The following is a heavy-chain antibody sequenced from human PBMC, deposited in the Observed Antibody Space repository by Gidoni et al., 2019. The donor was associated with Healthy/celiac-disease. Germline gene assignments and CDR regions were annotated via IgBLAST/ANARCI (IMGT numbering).Heavy chain of an antibody. Sequence: EVQLVESGGGLVQPGGSLRLSFSASGFPFSSYWMIWVRQAPGKGLEWVANIKQDGSEKYDVDAVKGRLTITRDNDKNSLYLQMNSLRAEDKAVYYCARDRDGGWELLDYYYYYMDVWGKGTTVTVSS. V-gene: IGHV3-7*01. CDR3: ARDRDGGWELLDYYYYYMDV. D-gene: IGHD1-26*01. CDR1: GFPFSSYW. CDR2: IKQDGSEK. J-gene: IGHJ6*03.